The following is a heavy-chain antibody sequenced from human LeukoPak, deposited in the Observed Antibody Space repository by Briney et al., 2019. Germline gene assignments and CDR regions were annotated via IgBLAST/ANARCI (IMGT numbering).Heavy chain of an antibody. CDR1: GYTFTSYG. V-gene: IGHV1-2*02. CDR3: ALEQDGYLDY. D-gene: IGHD5-24*01. CDR2: INPNSGGT. J-gene: IGHJ4*02. Sequence: ASVKVSCKASGYTFTSYGISWVRQAPGQGLEWMGWINPNSGGTNYAQKFQGRVTMTRDTSISTAYMELSRLRSDDTAVYYCALEQDGYLDYWGQGTLVTVSS.